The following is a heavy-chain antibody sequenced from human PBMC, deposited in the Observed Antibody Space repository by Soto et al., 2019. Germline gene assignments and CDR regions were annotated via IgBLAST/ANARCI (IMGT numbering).Heavy chain of an antibody. D-gene: IGHD6-19*01. CDR2: IVVGSGNT. CDR1: GFTFTSSA. V-gene: IGHV1-58*02. J-gene: IGHJ4*02. CDR3: AAEFSAVAGWGGFVY. Sequence: QMQLVQSGPEVKKPGTSVKVSCKASGFTFTSSAMQWVRQARGQRLEWIGWIVVGSGNTNYAQKLQERVTITRDMSTSTAYMELSSLRSEDTAVYYCAAEFSAVAGWGGFVYWGQGTLVTVSS.